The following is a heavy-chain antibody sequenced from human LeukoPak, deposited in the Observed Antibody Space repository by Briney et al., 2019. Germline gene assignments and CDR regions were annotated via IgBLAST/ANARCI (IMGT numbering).Heavy chain of an antibody. D-gene: IGHD3-10*01. V-gene: IGHV3-7*05. Sequence: PGGSLRLSCAASGFTFSNIWMSWVRQAPGKGLEWVANIKHDGSETNYVDSVKGRFTISRDNSKNSLYLQMNSLRTEDTALYYCAKDIGYGSGSYPYYYGMDVWGQGTTVTVSS. J-gene: IGHJ6*02. CDR3: AKDIGYGSGSYPYYYGMDV. CDR1: GFTFSNIW. CDR2: IKHDGSET.